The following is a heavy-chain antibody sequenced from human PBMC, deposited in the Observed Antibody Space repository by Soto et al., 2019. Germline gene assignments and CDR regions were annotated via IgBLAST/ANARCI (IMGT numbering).Heavy chain of an antibody. CDR1: GFTFSSFA. V-gene: IGHV3-23*01. Sequence: PGGSLRLSCEGSGFTFSSFAMGCVRQAPGKGLEWLSSVSADGVSSFSADSVRGRFRVSRDNSKNTLFLQMRFLRVEDTAVYYCAKTRQAPVGTHFFDLWGQGTQVTVSS. CDR2: VSADGVSS. CDR3: AKTRQAPVGTHFFDL. J-gene: IGHJ4*02.